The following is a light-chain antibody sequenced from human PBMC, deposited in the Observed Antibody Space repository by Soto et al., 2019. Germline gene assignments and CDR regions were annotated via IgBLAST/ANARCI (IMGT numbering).Light chain of an antibody. Sequence: IHLTQSPSTLTSYVGDSLTLTWRASQDISTWLAWYKQKPGKAPHLLSYDASSLESGVPSRFSGSGSGTEFTLTISNLQPDDFATYFCQQYNNYPRTVGQGTKVDI. V-gene: IGKV1-5*01. CDR2: DAS. CDR3: QQYNNYPRT. CDR1: QDISTW. J-gene: IGKJ1*01.